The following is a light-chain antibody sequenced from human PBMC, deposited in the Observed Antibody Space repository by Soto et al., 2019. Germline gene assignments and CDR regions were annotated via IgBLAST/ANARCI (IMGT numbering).Light chain of an antibody. J-gene: IGLJ2*01. V-gene: IGLV1-40*01. CDR3: QSYDGSLKV. Sequence: QSVLTQPPSVSGAPGQRVTISCTGSASNIGAGFDVHWYQQVPGTAPKLLIYLSTDRPSGVPDRFSGSKSGSSASLVITGLQAEDEADYYCQSYDGSLKVFGGGTKVTVL. CDR1: ASNIGAGFD. CDR2: LST.